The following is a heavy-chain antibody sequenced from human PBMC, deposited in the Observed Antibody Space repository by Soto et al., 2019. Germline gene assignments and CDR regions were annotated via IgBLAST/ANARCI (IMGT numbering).Heavy chain of an antibody. Sequence: AGKVPCTASGYTLTIYDITSVRQATGQGLEWIGWMNPNTGDTGYAQKFQGRVTMARDTSIRTAYMELSSLRSEDTAVYYCARDYGGSSGWFDPWGQGTRVTVSS. V-gene: IGHV1-8*01. D-gene: IGHD2-15*01. CDR2: MNPNTGDT. J-gene: IGHJ5*02. CDR3: ARDYGGSSGWFDP. CDR1: GYTLTIYD.